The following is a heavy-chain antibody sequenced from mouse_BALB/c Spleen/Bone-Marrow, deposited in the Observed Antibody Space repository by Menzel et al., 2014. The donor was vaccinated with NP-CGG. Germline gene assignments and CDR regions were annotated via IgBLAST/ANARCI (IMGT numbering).Heavy chain of an antibody. CDR3: ARSGGYDGFSY. J-gene: IGHJ2*01. Sequence: VQLQQSGAELAKPGASVKMSCEASGYTFTSYWMHWVKQRPGQGLEWIGYINPSTGYTEYNQKFKDKATLTADKSSSTAYMHLSSLTSEDSAVYYCARSGGYDGFSYWGQGTTLTVSS. CDR2: INPSTGYT. D-gene: IGHD2-2*01. CDR1: GYTFTSYW. V-gene: IGHV1-7*01.